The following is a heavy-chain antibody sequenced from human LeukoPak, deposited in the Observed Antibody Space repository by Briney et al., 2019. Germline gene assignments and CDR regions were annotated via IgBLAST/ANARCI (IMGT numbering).Heavy chain of an antibody. CDR1: GITLSNYG. CDR2: ISDTGGRT. Sequence: GGSLRLSCAVSGITLSNYGMTWVRQAPGKGLEWVAGISDTGGRTNYADTVKGRFTISRDNPKNTLYLQMNSLRAEDTAVYFCAKRGVVIRVILVGFHKEAYYFDSWGQGALVTVSS. D-gene: IGHD3-22*01. V-gene: IGHV3-23*01. J-gene: IGHJ4*02. CDR3: AKRGVVIRVILVGFHKEAYYFDS.